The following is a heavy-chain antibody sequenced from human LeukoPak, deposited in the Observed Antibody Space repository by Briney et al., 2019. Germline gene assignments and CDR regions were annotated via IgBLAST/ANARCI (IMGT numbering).Heavy chain of an antibody. J-gene: IGHJ4*02. Sequence: GGALRLSCAASGFTFSSYEMNWVRQAPGKGLEWVSYISSSGSSNYYADSVKGRFTISRDNAKNSLYLQMKSLRAEDTAVYYCARVLPFDYWGQGTLVTVSS. CDR2: ISSSGSSN. CDR1: GFTFSSYE. V-gene: IGHV3-48*03. CDR3: ARVLPFDY.